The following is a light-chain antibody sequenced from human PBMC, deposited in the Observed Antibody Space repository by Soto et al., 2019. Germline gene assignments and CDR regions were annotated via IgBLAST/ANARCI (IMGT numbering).Light chain of an antibody. J-gene: IGLJ1*01. V-gene: IGLV1-51*02. Sequence: QSALTQPPSVSAAPGQKVTISCSGSSSNIGNKYVSWYKVLPGTAPKLLIYETNKRPSGIPDRFSGSKSGTSATLGITGLQTGDEADYYCGTWDNSLSAFVFGTGTKVTAL. CDR1: SSNIGNKY. CDR2: ETN. CDR3: GTWDNSLSAFV.